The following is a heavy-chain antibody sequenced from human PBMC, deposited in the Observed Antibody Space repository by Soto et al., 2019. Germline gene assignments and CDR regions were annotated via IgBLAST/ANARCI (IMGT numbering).Heavy chain of an antibody. J-gene: IGHJ4*02. CDR1: VFGFTSDA. D-gene: IGHD3-22*01. Sequence: GTPVELTRKSSVFGFTSDAGEWGRQARGQRLEWIGWIVVGSGNTNYAQKFQERVTITRDMSTSTAYTELSSLRSEDTAVYYCAAAYYDSSGYYFDYWGQGTLVTVSS. CDR2: IVVGSGNT. V-gene: IGHV1-58*01. CDR3: AAAYYDSSGYYFDY.